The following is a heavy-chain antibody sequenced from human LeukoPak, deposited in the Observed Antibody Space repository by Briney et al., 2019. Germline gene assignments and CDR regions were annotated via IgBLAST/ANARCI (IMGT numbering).Heavy chain of an antibody. CDR2: INANGGSI. CDR1: GFTFDNYG. D-gene: IGHD5-24*01. J-gene: IGHJ6*03. CDR3: AREVSNGAEMATIWPWGDYYYYYYMDV. V-gene: IGHV3-20*04. Sequence: GGSLRLSCAASGFTFDNYGMSWVRQVPGKGLEWVSSINANGGSIAYADSVRGRFTISRDNAKNSLYLQMNSLRAEDTAVYYCAREVSNGAEMATIWPWGDYYYYYYMDVWGKGTTVTVSS.